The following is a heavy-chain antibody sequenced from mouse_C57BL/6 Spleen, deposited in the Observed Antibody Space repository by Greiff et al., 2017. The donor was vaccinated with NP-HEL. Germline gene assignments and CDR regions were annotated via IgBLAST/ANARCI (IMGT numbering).Heavy chain of an antibody. V-gene: IGHV1-72*01. J-gene: IGHJ3*01. CDR2: IDPNSGGT. Sequence: VQLQQPGTELVKPGASVKLSCKASGYTFTSYWMHWVKQRPGQGLEWIGRIDPNSGGTKYNEKFKSKATLTVDKPSSTAYMQLSSLTSEDSAVYYCARGRDYPAWFAYWGQGTLVTVSA. D-gene: IGHD2-4*01. CDR1: GYTFTSYW. CDR3: ARGRDYPAWFAY.